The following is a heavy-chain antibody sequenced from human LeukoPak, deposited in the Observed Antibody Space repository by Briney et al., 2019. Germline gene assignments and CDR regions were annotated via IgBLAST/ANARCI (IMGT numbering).Heavy chain of an antibody. CDR3: ARSPLYYYDSSGYYSTGYHYYMDV. D-gene: IGHD3-22*01. J-gene: IGHJ6*03. V-gene: IGHV4-34*01. CDR2: INHSGST. Sequence: PSETLSLTCAVYGGSFSGYYWSWIRQPPGKGLEWIGEINHSGSTNYNPSLKSRVTISVDTSKNQFSLKLSSVTAADTAVYYCARSPLYYYDSSGYYSTGYHYYMDVWGKGTTVTVSS. CDR1: GGSFSGYY.